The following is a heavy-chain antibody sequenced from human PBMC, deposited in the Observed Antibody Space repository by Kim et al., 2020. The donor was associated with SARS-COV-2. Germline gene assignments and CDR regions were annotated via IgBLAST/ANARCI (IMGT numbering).Heavy chain of an antibody. J-gene: IGHJ6*02. Sequence: SVKVSCKASGFTFTSSAVQWVRQARGQRLEWIGWIVVGSGNTNYAQKFQERVTITRDMSTSTAYMELSSLRSEDTAVYYCAAGRIAAAGTDYYYYYGMDVWGQGTTVTVSS. CDR3: AAGRIAAAGTDYYYYYGMDV. V-gene: IGHV1-58*01. CDR2: IVVGSGNT. D-gene: IGHD6-13*01. CDR1: GFTFTSSA.